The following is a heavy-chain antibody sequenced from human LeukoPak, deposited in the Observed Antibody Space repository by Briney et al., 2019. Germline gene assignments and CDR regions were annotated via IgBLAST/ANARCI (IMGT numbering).Heavy chain of an antibody. D-gene: IGHD3-22*01. CDR1: GVTFSNAW. CDR2: IKSKTDDGTI. V-gene: IGHV3-15*01. CDR3: TTGGRRFDSSGYYPYYFDY. Sequence: GGSLRLSCAASGVTFSNAWMSWVRQAPGKGLEWVGRIKSKTDDGTIDYTAPVKGRSTISRDDSKDTLYLQMNSLKTEDTAVYYCTTGGRRFDSSGYYPYYFDYWGQGTLVTVSS. J-gene: IGHJ4*02.